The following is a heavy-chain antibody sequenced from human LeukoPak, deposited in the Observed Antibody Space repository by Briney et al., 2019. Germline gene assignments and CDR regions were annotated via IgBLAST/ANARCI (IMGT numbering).Heavy chain of an antibody. CDR3: ARARYCGGDCPTRNYFDY. Sequence: SETLSLTCTVSGGSVSSGSYYWSWIRQPAGKGLEWIGRIYTSGSTNYNPSLKSRVTISVDTSKNQFSLKLSSVTAADTAVYYCARARYCGGDCPTRNYFDYWGQGTLVTVSS. D-gene: IGHD2-21*02. V-gene: IGHV4-61*02. J-gene: IGHJ4*02. CDR1: GGSVSSGSYY. CDR2: IYTSGST.